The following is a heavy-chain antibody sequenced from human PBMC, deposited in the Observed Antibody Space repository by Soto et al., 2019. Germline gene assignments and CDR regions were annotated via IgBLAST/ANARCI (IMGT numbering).Heavy chain of an antibody. D-gene: IGHD3-10*01. Sequence: EVQLVESGGGLVQPGGSLRLSCAASGFTFSSYWMHWVRQAPGKGLVWVSRINSDGSSTSYADSVKGRFTISRDNAKNTLYLQMNSLRAEDTAVYYCAREVETVRGSNWFAPWGQGTLVTVSS. V-gene: IGHV3-74*01. CDR1: GFTFSSYW. J-gene: IGHJ5*02. CDR2: INSDGSST. CDR3: AREVETVRGSNWFAP.